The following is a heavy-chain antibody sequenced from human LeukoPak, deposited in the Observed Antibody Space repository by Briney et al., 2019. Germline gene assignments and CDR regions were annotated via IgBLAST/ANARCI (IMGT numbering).Heavy chain of an antibody. CDR1: GFTFISYS. CDR2: ISSSSSTI. D-gene: IGHD5-12*01. Sequence: TGGSLRLSCAASGFTFISYSMSWVRQAPGKGLEWVSYISSSSSTIYYADSVKGRFTISRDNAKNSLYLQMNSLRAEDTAVYYCARGARNSGYDYFDYWGQGTLVTVSS. V-gene: IGHV3-48*04. J-gene: IGHJ4*02. CDR3: ARGARNSGYDYFDY.